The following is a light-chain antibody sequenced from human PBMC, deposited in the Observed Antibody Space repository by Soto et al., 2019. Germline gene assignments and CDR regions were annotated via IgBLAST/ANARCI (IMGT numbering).Light chain of an antibody. CDR1: SSDVGGYNY. J-gene: IGLJ1*01. V-gene: IGLV2-14*01. CDR3: SSYTSSSVLV. CDR2: DVS. Sequence: QSVLTQPASVSGSPGQSITISCTGTSSDVGGYNYVSWYQQHPGKAPKLMIYDVSNRPSGVSNRFSGSKSGNTASLTISGLQADDEADYYCSSYTSSSVLVFGTGTKVTVL.